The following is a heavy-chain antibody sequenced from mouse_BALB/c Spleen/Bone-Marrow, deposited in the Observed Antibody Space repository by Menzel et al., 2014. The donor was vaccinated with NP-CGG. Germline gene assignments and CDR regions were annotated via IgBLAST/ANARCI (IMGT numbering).Heavy chain of an antibody. CDR1: GYAFTNYL. V-gene: IGHV1-54*01. CDR2: INPGSGGT. Sequence: LQESGTELVRPGTSVKVSCKASGYAFTNYLIEWVKQRPGQGLEWIGVINPGSGGTNYNEKFKGKATLTADKSSSTAYMQRSSLTSDDAAVYFCAREMIKGFAYWGQGTLVTVSA. D-gene: IGHD2-4*01. J-gene: IGHJ3*01. CDR3: AREMIKGFAY.